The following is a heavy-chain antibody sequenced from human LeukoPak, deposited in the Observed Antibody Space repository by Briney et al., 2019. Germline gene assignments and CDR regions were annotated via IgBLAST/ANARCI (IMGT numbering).Heavy chain of an antibody. V-gene: IGHV3-64*01. CDR3: ATGYDSSGYYQY. CDR1: GFTFSNYG. D-gene: IGHD3-22*01. Sequence: GGSLRLSCAASGFTFSNYGLHWVRQGPGKGLEYVSASSSNGGTTYYANSVKGRFTISRDNSKNTLYLQMGSLRAEDVAVYYCATGYDSSGYYQYWGQGTLVTVFS. CDR2: SSSNGGTT. J-gene: IGHJ4*02.